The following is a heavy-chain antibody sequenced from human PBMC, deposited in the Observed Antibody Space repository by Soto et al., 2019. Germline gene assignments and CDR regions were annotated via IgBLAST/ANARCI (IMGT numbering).Heavy chain of an antibody. Sequence: EVQLVESGGGLVQPGGSISLSCAASGFTFSSYSMNWVRPAPAKAPEWVSYISSSSSTRYYADSVKGRFTISRDNAKNFLYLPLNSLTDEDPAVYYCARPVYSSSSYGMGVWGQGTTVT. V-gene: IGHV3-48*02. CDR1: GFTFSSYS. CDR3: ARPVYSSSSYGMGV. CDR2: ISSSSSTR. D-gene: IGHD6-6*01. J-gene: IGHJ6*02.